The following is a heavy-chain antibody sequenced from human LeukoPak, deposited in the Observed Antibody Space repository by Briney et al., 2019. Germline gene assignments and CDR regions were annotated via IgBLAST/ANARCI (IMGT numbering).Heavy chain of an antibody. Sequence: ASVKVSCKASGYTLTGHYMHWVRQAPGQGLEWMGWINPNSGGTNYAQKFQGRVTMTRDTSISTAYMELSRLRSDDTAVYYCARDRGDIVLMVYASEGFDYWGQGTLVTVSS. CDR3: ARDRGDIVLMVYASEGFDY. CDR2: INPNSGGT. J-gene: IGHJ4*02. CDR1: GYTLTGHY. D-gene: IGHD2-8*01. V-gene: IGHV1-2*02.